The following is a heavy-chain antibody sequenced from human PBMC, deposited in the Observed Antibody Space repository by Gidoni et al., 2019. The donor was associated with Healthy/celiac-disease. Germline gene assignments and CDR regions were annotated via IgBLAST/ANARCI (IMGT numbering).Heavy chain of an antibody. J-gene: IGHJ6*03. D-gene: IGHD6-13*01. CDR1: GFTFSSYS. V-gene: IGHV3-48*02. CDR2: ISSSSSTI. Sequence: EVQLVESGGGLVQPGGSLRLSCAASGFTFSSYSMNWVRQAPGKGLEWVSYISSSSSTIYYADSVKGRFTISRDNAKNSLYLQMNSLRDEDTAVYYCARVQAAAGPVRYYYYYMDVWGKGTTVTVSS. CDR3: ARVQAAAGPVRYYYYYMDV.